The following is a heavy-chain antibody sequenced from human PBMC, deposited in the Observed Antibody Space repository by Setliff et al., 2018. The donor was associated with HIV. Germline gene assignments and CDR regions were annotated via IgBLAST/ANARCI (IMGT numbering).Heavy chain of an antibody. CDR1: GPSINIHY. Sequence: PSETLSLTCTVSGPSINIHYWSWIRQSPGKGFEWTGYISTTGSTNYNPSLKSRVTISVDTSKNQFSLKLSSVTASDTAVYYCARRYRIAARPKWFDPWGQGTLVTVSS. V-gene: IGHV4-4*08. CDR2: ISTTGST. CDR3: ARRYRIAARPKWFDP. D-gene: IGHD6-6*01. J-gene: IGHJ5*02.